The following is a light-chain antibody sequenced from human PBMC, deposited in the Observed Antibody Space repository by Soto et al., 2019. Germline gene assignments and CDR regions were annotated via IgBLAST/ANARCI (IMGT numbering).Light chain of an antibody. CDR3: QQYSNWPRT. V-gene: IGKV3-15*01. J-gene: IGKJ1*01. Sequence: EVVMTQSPASLSASPGERVTLSCRASQNIRSSLAWYQQRPGQAPRLLIYDASTRATGIPDRFSGSGSGTDFTLTISRLEPEDFVVYYCQQYSNWPRTFGQGTKVDIK. CDR1: QNIRSS. CDR2: DAS.